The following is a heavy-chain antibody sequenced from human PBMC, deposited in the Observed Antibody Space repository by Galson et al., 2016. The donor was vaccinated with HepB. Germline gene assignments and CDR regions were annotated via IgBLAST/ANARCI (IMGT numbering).Heavy chain of an antibody. D-gene: IGHD2-2*01. Sequence: SLRLSCAASGFTFSEVWMTWVRQAPGKGLEWLSSISSSSDYTHYADSAKGRFTISRDNAKNSLYLHLSSLRVDDTAVYHCARAMGQYQLLPFAMNVWGQGTMVAVSS. J-gene: IGHJ6*02. CDR3: ARAMGQYQLLPFAMNV. CDR2: ISSSSDYT. CDR1: GFTFSEVW. V-gene: IGHV3-11*06.